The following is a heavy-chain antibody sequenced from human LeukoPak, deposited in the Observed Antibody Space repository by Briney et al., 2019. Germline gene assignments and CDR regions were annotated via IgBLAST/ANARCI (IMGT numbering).Heavy chain of an antibody. CDR2: ISGNGGST. Sequence: GGSLRLSCAASGFTFSTYTMSWVRQAPGKGLEWVSAISGNGGSTYYADSVKGRLTISRDNSKDTLYLQMNSLRAEDTAVYYCAKSRYSYGYADYWGQGTLVTVSS. CDR3: AKSRYSYGYADY. V-gene: IGHV3-23*01. CDR1: GFTFSTYT. J-gene: IGHJ4*02. D-gene: IGHD5-18*01.